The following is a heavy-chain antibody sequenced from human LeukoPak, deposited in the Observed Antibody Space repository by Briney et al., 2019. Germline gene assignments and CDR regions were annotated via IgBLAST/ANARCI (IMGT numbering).Heavy chain of an antibody. D-gene: IGHD4-23*01. Sequence: GSLRLSCAASGFTFSSYWMNWVRQAPGKGLVWVSRIASDGSSTTYADSVKGRFSISRDYAKNTLYLQMNSLRVEDTAVYYCARGRPHGNDYWGQGTLVTVSS. CDR3: ARGRPHGNDY. CDR2: IASDGSST. CDR1: GFTFSSYW. V-gene: IGHV3-74*01. J-gene: IGHJ4*02.